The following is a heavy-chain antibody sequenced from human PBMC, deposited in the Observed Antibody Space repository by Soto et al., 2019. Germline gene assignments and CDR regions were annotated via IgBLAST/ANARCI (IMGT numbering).Heavy chain of an antibody. CDR2: IYWDDDK. D-gene: IGHD3-22*01. V-gene: IGHV2-5*02. CDR1: GFSLSTSGVG. Sequence: QITLKESGPPLVKPTQTLTLTCTFSGFSLSTSGVGVGWIRQPPGKALEWLALIYWDDDKRYSPSLKSRLTITKDTSKNQVVLTMTNMDPVDTATYYCAHAMEYYYDSSGYSYYFDYWGQGTLVTVSS. J-gene: IGHJ4*02. CDR3: AHAMEYYYDSSGYSYYFDY.